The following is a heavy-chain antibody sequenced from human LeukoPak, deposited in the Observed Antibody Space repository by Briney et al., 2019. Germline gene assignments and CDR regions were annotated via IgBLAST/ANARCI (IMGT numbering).Heavy chain of an antibody. V-gene: IGHV1-3*01. CDR3: ARDRSGYTIFLDY. CDR2: INAGNGNT. D-gene: IGHD5-12*01. J-gene: IGHJ4*02. Sequence: ASVKVSCKASGYTFTSYAMHWVRQAPGQRLEWMGWINAGNGNTKYSQKFQGRVTITRDTSASTAYMELSSLRSEDTAVYYCARDRSGYTIFLDYWGQGTLVTVSS. CDR1: GYTFTSYA.